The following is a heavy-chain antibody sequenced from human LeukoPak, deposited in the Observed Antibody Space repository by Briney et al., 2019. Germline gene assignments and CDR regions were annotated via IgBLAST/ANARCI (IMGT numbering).Heavy chain of an antibody. CDR1: VFTFSSYP. Sequence: GGSVKLSCAASVFTFSSYPINWVRHAPCKGLEWVAGISYDGSNKYYADSVKGRFTISRDNSKNTLYLQMNSLRAEDTAVYYCARDQTEDGYNPFDYWGQGTLVTVSS. CDR3: ARDQTEDGYNPFDY. V-gene: IGHV3-30*04. J-gene: IGHJ4*02. D-gene: IGHD5-24*01. CDR2: ISYDGSNK.